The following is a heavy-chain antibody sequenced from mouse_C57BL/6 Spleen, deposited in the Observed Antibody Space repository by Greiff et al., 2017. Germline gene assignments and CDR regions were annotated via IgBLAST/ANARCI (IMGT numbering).Heavy chain of an antibody. CDR3: ARKGSNRGNSNYDFDY. Sequence: EVQVVESGPGLVKPSQSLSLTCSVTGYSITSGYYWNWIRQFPGNKLEWMGYISYDGSNNYNPSLKNRISITRDTSKTQFFLKLNSVTTEDTATYYCARKGSNRGNSNYDFDYWGQGTTLTVSS. J-gene: IGHJ2*01. V-gene: IGHV3-6*01. D-gene: IGHD2-5*01. CDR1: GYSITSGYY. CDR2: ISYDGSN.